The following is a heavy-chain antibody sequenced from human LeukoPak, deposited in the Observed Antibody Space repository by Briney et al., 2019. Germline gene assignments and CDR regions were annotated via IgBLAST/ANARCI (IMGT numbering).Heavy chain of an antibody. J-gene: IGHJ3*02. V-gene: IGHV3-21*01. Sequence: NPWGSLRLSCAASGFTFSNFMMNWVRQPPGKGLEWVSSISCSAISIYYADSLKGRFTISRDNAKNSLYLQMNSLRAEDTAVYYCARTDHLQAFDIWGPGTMFTVSS. CDR2: ISCSAISI. CDR1: GFTFSNFM. CDR3: ARTDHLQAFDI.